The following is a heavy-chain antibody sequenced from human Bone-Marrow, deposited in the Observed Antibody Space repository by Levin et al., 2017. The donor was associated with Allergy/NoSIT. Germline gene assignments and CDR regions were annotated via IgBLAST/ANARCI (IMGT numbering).Heavy chain of an antibody. CDR3: ERLRLRFQVLPDNYVDG. D-gene: IGHD2-2*01. V-gene: IGHV5-10-1*01. CDR1: GYSFTSYW. CDR2: SDPSDSYT. Sequence: GGSLRLSCKGSGYSFTSYWISWVRQMRGRGLEWMGRSDPSDSYTNYSPSFQGHVTISADKSISTAYLQWTSLKASDTAMYYCERLRLRFQVLPDNYVDGWVNGTTVTVS. J-gene: IGHJ6*03.